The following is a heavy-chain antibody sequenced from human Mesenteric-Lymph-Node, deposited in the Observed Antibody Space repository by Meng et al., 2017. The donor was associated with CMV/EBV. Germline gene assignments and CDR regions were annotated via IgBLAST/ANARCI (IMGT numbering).Heavy chain of an antibody. J-gene: IGHJ4*02. D-gene: IGHD3-3*01. V-gene: IGHV4-59*01. CDR1: GGSISSYY. CDR2: IYYSGST. CDR3: ARADPRPNYDFWSGYYPAPYYFDY. Sequence: GSLRLSCTVSGGSISSYYWSWIRQPPGKGLEWIGYIYYSGSTTYSPSLQSRVTISVDTSKNQFSLKLSSVTAADTAVYYCARADPRPNYDFWSGYYPAPYYFDYWGQGTLVTVSS.